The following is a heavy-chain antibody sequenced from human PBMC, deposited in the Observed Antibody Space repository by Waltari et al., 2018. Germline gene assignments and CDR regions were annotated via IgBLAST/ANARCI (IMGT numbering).Heavy chain of an antibody. CDR1: GYTFTSYA. V-gene: IGHV1-3*03. CDR3: ARDKLVGYSSSWRLDY. CDR2: INAGNGNT. Sequence: QVQLVQSGAEVKKPGASVKVSCKASGYTFTSYAMHLVRQAPGQRLEWMGWINAGNGNTKYSQEFQGRVTITRDTSASTAYMELSSLRSEDMAVYYCARDKLVGYSSSWRLDYWGQGTLVTVSS. J-gene: IGHJ4*02. D-gene: IGHD6-13*01.